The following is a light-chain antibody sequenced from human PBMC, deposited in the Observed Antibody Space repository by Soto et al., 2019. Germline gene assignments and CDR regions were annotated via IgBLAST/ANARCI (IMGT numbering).Light chain of an antibody. J-gene: IGKJ4*01. Sequence: DIQMTQSPSSLSASVGDRVTITCRASQDISNYLHWYQQKPGEAPKLLIYDASNLQTGVPSRFSGRGSGTDFTLTISTLQPEDFATYYCQQYENFPLTFGGGTRVEIK. V-gene: IGKV1-33*01. CDR1: QDISNY. CDR3: QQYENFPLT. CDR2: DAS.